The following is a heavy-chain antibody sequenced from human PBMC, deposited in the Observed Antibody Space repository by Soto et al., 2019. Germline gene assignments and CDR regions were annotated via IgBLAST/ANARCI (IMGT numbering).Heavy chain of an antibody. CDR1: GGSISSSSYY. Sequence: PSETLSLTCTVSGGSISSSSYYWGWIRQPPGKGLEWIGSIYYSGSTYYNPSLKSRVTISVDTSKNQFSLKLSSVTAADTAVYYCARGNYYDSNPFAYWGQGTLVTVSS. J-gene: IGHJ4*02. D-gene: IGHD3-22*01. CDR2: IYYSGST. CDR3: ARGNYYDSNPFAY. V-gene: IGHV4-39*01.